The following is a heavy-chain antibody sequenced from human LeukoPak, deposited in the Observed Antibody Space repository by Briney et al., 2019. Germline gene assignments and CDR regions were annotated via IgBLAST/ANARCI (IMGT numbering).Heavy chain of an antibody. V-gene: IGHV1-69*04. J-gene: IGHJ4*02. CDR3: ARDPGVVPAADFDY. D-gene: IGHD2-2*01. Sequence: GASVKVSCKASGGTFSSYAISWVREAPGQGLEWMGRIIPILGIANYAQKFQGRVTITADKSTSTAYMELSSLRSEDTAVYYCARDPGVVPAADFDYWGQGTLVTVSS. CDR1: GGTFSSYA. CDR2: IIPILGIA.